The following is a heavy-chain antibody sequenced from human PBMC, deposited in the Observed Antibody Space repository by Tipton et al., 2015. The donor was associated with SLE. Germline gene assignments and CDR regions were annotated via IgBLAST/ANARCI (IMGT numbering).Heavy chain of an antibody. J-gene: IGHJ4*02. Sequence: QLVQSGAEVKKPGASVKVSCKASGYTFSHFAIQWVRQAPGQRLEWMGWIDGGNGKTKYSQKFHGSVTITRDTSANTAYMELSSLGSEDTAVYYCARCRRDYYESSGYNDYWGQGTLVTVSS. CDR2: IDGGNGKT. D-gene: IGHD3-22*01. V-gene: IGHV1-3*01. CDR3: ARCRRDYYESSGYNDY. CDR1: GYTFSHFA.